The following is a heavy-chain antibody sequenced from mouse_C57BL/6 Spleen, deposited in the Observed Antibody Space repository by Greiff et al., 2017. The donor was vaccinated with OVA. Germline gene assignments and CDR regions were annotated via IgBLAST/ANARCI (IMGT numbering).Heavy chain of an antibody. CDR3: ARALYYGSDFDV. J-gene: IGHJ1*03. CDR2: IYPGDGDT. D-gene: IGHD1-1*01. Sequence: QVQLKASGPELVQPGASVKISCKASGYAFSSSWMNWVKQRPGKGLEWIGRIYPGDGDTYYNGQLTGQATLTADQSSSTVYMQLSILTSEDSAVCFCARALYYGSDFDVWGTGTTVTVSS. CDR1: GYAFSSSW. V-gene: IGHV1-82*01.